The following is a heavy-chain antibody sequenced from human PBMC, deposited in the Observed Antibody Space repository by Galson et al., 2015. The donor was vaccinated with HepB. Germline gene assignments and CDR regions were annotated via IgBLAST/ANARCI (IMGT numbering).Heavy chain of an antibody. CDR2: VIPMFGKA. Sequence: SVKVSCKASGGSFSYYAISWVRQAPGQGLEWMGGVIPMFGKANYAQKFQGRVTITADKSTGTAYMELSSLRSEDTAVYYCARDSWYNSRPSYDPWGQGTLVTVSS. V-gene: IGHV1-69*06. CDR1: GGSFSYYA. D-gene: IGHD6-13*01. CDR3: ARDSWYNSRPSYDP. J-gene: IGHJ5*02.